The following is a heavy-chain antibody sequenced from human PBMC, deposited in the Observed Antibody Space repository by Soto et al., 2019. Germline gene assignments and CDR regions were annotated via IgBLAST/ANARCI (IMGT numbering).Heavy chain of an antibody. J-gene: IGHJ4*02. CDR1: GFTFSSYA. CDR3: ASGRGYSGYDRFDY. CDR2: ISYDGSNK. V-gene: IGHV3-30-3*01. D-gene: IGHD5-12*01. Sequence: QVQLVESGGGVVQPGRSLRLSCAASGFTFSSYAMHWVHQAPGKGLEWVAVISYDGSNKYYADSVKGRFTISRDNSKNTLYLQMNSLRAEDTAVYYCASGRGYSGYDRFDYWGQGTLVTVSS.